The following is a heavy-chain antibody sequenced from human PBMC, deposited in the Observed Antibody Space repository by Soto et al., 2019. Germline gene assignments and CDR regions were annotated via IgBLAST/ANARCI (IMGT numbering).Heavy chain of an antibody. V-gene: IGHV4-34*01. J-gene: IGHJ4*02. CDR3: ERHSSGSQHTGFDF. Sequence: PSGTLSLTCAVYGGSFSGYYWSWIRQPPGKGLEWIGSIYYGGHTHYNPSLKSRVTVSIDTSRRQLSLNLRSVTAADTAIYFCERHSSGSQHTGFDFWGQGTLVTVSS. D-gene: IGHD1-26*01. CDR1: GGSFSGYY. CDR2: IYYGGHT.